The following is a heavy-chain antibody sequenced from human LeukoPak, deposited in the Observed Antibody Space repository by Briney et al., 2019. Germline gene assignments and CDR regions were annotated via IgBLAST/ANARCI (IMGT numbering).Heavy chain of an antibody. Sequence: SETLSLTCTVSGGSISSYYWSWIRQPPGKGLEWIGYIYYSGSTNYNPSLKSRVTISVDTSKNQFSLKLSSVTAADTAVYYCARDLTGNNWLDPWGQGTLVTVSS. V-gene: IGHV4-59*01. CDR1: GGSISSYY. CDR2: IYYSGST. CDR3: ARDLTGNNWLDP. D-gene: IGHD2-8*02. J-gene: IGHJ5*02.